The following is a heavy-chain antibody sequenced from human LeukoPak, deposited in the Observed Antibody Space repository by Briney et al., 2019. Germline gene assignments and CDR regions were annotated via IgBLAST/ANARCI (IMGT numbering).Heavy chain of an antibody. J-gene: IGHJ4*02. D-gene: IGHD3-22*01. CDR2: IYTRRST. Sequence: SETLSLTCTVSGGSISSYYWSWIRQPAGKGLEWIGRIYTRRSTNYNPSLKSRVTMSVDTTKNQFSLKLSSVTEADSAVYYCGREWTYDSSGYDYWGQGTLVTVSS. V-gene: IGHV4-4*07. CDR3: GREWTYDSSGYDY. CDR1: GGSISSYY.